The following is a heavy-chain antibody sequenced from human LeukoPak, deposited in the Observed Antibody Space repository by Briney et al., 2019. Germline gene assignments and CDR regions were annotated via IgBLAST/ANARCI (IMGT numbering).Heavy chain of an antibody. CDR2: IKPNSGGT. CDR3: ARQGVFGGYSYGYGY. CDR1: GSTFTGYY. D-gene: IGHD5-18*01. V-gene: IGHV1-2*02. J-gene: IGHJ4*02. Sequence: APVKASGKASGSTFTGYYLHWVRQAPGEGLEWMGWIKPNSGGTNYAQKFQGRVTMTRDTSISTAYMELSGLRSDDTAVYYCARQGVFGGYSYGYGYWGRGTLVTVSS.